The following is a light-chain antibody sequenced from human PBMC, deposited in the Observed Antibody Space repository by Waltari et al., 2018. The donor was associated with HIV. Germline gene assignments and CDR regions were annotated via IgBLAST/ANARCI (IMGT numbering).Light chain of an antibody. V-gene: IGKV3-20*01. CDR3: QQYATSPT. J-gene: IGKJ4*01. CDR1: QTVSSSY. CDR2: GGS. Sequence: IVLTQSPGTLSLSPGERGTLSCRASQTVSSSYVAWSQQKGGQAPRLIIYGGSHRATGIPDRFSGSGSGTDFILTISRVEPEDFALYHCQQYATSPTFGGGTKVEMK.